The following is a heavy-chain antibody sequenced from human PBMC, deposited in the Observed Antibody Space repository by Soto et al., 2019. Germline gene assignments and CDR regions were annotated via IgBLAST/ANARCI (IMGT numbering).Heavy chain of an antibody. Sequence: SETLSLTCAVSGGSINSGAYYWSWIRQHPGRGLEWIGYIYYSGSTSYNPSLKSRLTISIDTSKNQFSLKLTSVTAADTAVYYCARDRDDYSANYYLDFWGQGTLVTVSS. CDR1: GGSINSGAYY. CDR3: ARDRDDYSANYYLDF. CDR2: IYYSGST. D-gene: IGHD4-4*01. V-gene: IGHV4-31*11. J-gene: IGHJ4*02.